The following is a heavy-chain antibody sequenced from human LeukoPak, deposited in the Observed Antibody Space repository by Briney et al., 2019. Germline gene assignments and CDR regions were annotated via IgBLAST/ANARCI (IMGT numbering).Heavy chain of an antibody. CDR3: ARVGLVVVAATYYGVDY. Sequence: GGSLRLSCAASGFTFSSYAMHWVRQAPGKGLEWVAVISYDGSNKYYADSVKGRFTISRDNSKNTLYLQMNSLRAEDTAVYYCARVGLVVVAATYYGVDYWGQGTLVTVSS. V-gene: IGHV3-30-3*01. CDR2: ISYDGSNK. J-gene: IGHJ4*02. CDR1: GFTFSSYA. D-gene: IGHD2-15*01.